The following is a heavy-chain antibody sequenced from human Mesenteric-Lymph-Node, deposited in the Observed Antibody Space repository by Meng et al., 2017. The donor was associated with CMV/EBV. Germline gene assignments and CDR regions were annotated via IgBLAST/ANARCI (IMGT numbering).Heavy chain of an antibody. V-gene: IGHV1-46*01. J-gene: IGHJ4*02. CDR1: GYTFTSYY. CDR2: INPSGGST. D-gene: IGHD3-3*01. CDR3: ARDPTTIFGVVTRYYFDY. Sequence: ASVKVSCKASGYTFTSYYMHWVRQAPGQGLEWMGIINPSGGSTSYAQKFQGRVTMTRDTSISTAYMELSRLRSDDTAVYYCARDPTTIFGVVTRYYFDYWGQGTLVTVSS.